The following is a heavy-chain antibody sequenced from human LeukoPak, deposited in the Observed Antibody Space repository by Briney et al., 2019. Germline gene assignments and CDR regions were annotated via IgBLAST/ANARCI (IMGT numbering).Heavy chain of an antibody. CDR1: GYSFTSYW. Sequence: GESLKISCKGSGYSFTSYWISWVRQMPGKGLERMGRIDPSDSCTNYSPSFQGHVTISADKSISTAYLQWSSLKASDTAMYYCARRVGATGWFDPWGQGTLVTVSS. CDR3: ARRVGATGWFDP. V-gene: IGHV5-10-1*01. CDR2: IDPSDSCT. D-gene: IGHD1-26*01. J-gene: IGHJ5*02.